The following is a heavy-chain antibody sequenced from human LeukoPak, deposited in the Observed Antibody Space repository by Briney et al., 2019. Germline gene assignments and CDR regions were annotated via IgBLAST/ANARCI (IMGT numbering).Heavy chain of an antibody. D-gene: IGHD3-9*01. V-gene: IGHV3-15*01. Sequence: AGGSLRLSCAASGFTFSNAWMSWVRQAPGKGLEWVGRIKSKTDGGTTDYAAPVKGRFTISRDDSKNTLYLQMNSLKTEDTAVYYCRGLILRYFDWHDYWGQGTLVTVSS. CDR3: RGLILRYFDWHDY. CDR2: IKSKTDGGTT. J-gene: IGHJ4*02. CDR1: GFTFSNAW.